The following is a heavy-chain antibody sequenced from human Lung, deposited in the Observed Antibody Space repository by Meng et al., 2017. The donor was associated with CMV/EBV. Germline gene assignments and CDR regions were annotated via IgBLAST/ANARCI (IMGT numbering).Heavy chain of an antibody. D-gene: IGHD6-13*01. Sequence: ASGFTFNNYAMTWVRQAPGKGLAWVSTFLGTGPTYYADYVKGRFTISRDDSRNTLFLQLNSLRDEDTAVFYCARGDSSTTWLVFDYWGLGTLVTVSS. CDR3: ARGDSSTTWLVFDY. V-gene: IGHV3-23*01. CDR1: GFTFNNYA. CDR2: FLGTGPT. J-gene: IGHJ4*02.